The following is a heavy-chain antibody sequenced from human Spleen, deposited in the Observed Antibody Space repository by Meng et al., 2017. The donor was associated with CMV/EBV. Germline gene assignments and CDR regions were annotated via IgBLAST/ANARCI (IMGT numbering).Heavy chain of an antibody. CDR1: GYSFTGYW. Sequence: KVSCKGSGYSFTGYWIGWVRQMPGKGLEWMGIIYPGDSDTRYSPSFQGQVTISADKSISTAYLQWSSLKASDTAMYYCARGYYGSGLTLNGMDVWGQGTTVTVSS. CDR2: IYPGDSDT. CDR3: ARGYYGSGLTLNGMDV. V-gene: IGHV5-51*01. D-gene: IGHD3-10*01. J-gene: IGHJ6*02.